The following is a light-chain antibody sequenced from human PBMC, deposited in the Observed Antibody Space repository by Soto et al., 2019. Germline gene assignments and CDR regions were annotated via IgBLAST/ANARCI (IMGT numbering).Light chain of an antibody. CDR2: DAS. CDR1: QSVSTNY. V-gene: IGKV3D-20*01. Sequence: EIVLTQSPATLSLSPGERATLSCGASQSVSTNYLAWYQQKDGLAPRLLIFDASSRATGIPDRFSGSGSGTDFNLTISRLEPEDFAVYYCQHYGKSPITFGQGTRLEIK. CDR3: QHYGKSPIT. J-gene: IGKJ5*01.